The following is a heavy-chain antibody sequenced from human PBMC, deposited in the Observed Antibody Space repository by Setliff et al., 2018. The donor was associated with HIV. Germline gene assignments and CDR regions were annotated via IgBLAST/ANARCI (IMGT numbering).Heavy chain of an antibody. CDR2: IYQSGSA. CDR3: ASRVYYYDSNNFLREEGFDP. D-gene: IGHD3-22*01. CDR1: GDSISYGGFA. V-gene: IGHV4-30-2*01. Sequence: SETLSLTCVVSGDSISYGGFAWSWIRQPPGKALEWIGYIYQSGSAGYNPSLKSRVIMSVDTTKNQFSLKLTSVTAADTAVYYCASRVYYYDSNNFLREEGFDPWGQGTLVTVSS. J-gene: IGHJ5*02.